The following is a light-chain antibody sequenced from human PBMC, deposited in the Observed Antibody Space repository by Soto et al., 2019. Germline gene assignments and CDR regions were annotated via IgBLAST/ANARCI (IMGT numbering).Light chain of an antibody. CDR2: ASS. CDR1: QSISAN. Sequence: EVLMTQSPGTLSVSPGEGATISCRASQSISANLAWYQQKPGQAPRLLMYASSTRATDIPVRFSGSGSGTEFTLTISGLQSEDSAVYYCQQYDNWPQTFGQGTKVDIK. CDR3: QQYDNWPQT. V-gene: IGKV3-15*01. J-gene: IGKJ1*01.